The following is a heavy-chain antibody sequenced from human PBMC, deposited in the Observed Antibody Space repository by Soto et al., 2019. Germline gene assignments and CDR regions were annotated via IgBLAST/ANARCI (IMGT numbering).Heavy chain of an antibody. D-gene: IGHD4-17*01. CDR3: AAITTVTTYNWFDP. Sequence: QVQLQESGPGLVKPSGTLSLTCAVSSGSISSSNWWSWVRQPPGKGLEWIGELYHSGSTNYNPSLKSRVTISVDKSKNQFSLKLSSVTAADTAVYYCAAITTVTTYNWFDPWGQGTLVTVSS. CDR1: SGSISSSNW. J-gene: IGHJ5*02. V-gene: IGHV4-4*02. CDR2: LYHSGST.